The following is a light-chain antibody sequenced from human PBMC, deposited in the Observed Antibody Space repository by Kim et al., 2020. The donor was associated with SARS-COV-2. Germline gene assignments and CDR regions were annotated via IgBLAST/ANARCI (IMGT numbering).Light chain of an antibody. CDR2: GKN. V-gene: IGLV3-19*01. Sequence: SSELTQDPAVSVALGQTVRITCQGDSLRTYYATWYQQKPGQAPILVIYGKNNRPSGIPDRFSGSSSGNTASLTITGTQAGDEAAYYCNSRDSNHNVVFGGGTQLTVL. J-gene: IGLJ2*01. CDR1: SLRTYY. CDR3: NSRDSNHNVV.